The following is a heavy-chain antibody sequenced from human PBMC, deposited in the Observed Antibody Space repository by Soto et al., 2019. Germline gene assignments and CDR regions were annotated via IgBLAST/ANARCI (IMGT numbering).Heavy chain of an antibody. CDR1: GGSISSGGYS. V-gene: IGHV4-30-2*01. Sequence: TLSLTCAVSGGSISSGGYSWSWIRQPPGKGLEWIGYIYHSGSTYYNPSLKSRVTISVDRSKNQFSLKLSSVTAADTAVDYCARDGRRGYSYGYGWFDPWGQGTLVTVSS. CDR2: IYHSGST. J-gene: IGHJ5*02. CDR3: ARDGRRGYSYGYGWFDP. D-gene: IGHD5-18*01.